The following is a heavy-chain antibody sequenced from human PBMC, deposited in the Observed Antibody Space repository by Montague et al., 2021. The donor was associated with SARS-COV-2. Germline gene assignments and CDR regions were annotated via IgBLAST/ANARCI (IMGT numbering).Heavy chain of an antibody. CDR3: VRRGLGYYDSSGGLIPQNAFDI. V-gene: IGHV4-59*12. CDR2: IYYSGST. CDR1: GGSISSYY. Sequence: SETLSLTCTVSGGSISSYYWSWIRQPPGKGLEWIGYIYYSGSTNYNPSLKSRVTISVDTSKNQFSLKLSSVTAADTAVYYCVRRGLGYYDSSGGLIPQNAFDIWGQGTMVTVSS. J-gene: IGHJ3*02. D-gene: IGHD3-22*01.